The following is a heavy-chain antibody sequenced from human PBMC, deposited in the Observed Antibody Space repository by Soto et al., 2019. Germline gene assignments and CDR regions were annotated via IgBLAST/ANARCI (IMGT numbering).Heavy chain of an antibody. V-gene: IGHV3-23*01. Sequence: PGGSLRLSCAASGFTFSSYAMSWVRQAPGKGLEWVSAISGSGGSTYYADSVKGRFTISRDNSKNTLYLQMNSLRAEDTAVYYCAKDLRSSLRPYGMDVWGQGTTVTVSS. CDR1: GFTFSSYA. D-gene: IGHD6-13*01. J-gene: IGHJ6*02. CDR3: AKDLRSSLRPYGMDV. CDR2: ISGSGGST.